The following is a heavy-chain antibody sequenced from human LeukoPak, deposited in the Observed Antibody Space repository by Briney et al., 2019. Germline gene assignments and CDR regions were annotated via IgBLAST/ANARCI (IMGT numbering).Heavy chain of an antibody. J-gene: IGHJ4*02. Sequence: SVKVSCKTSGGTFRNYATNWVRQAPGQGLEWMGRIIPILGGENYAQKFKGRLTITADRSTNTAYMELSGLTSEDTAVYYCAAVRGYYDSSGYSLGDYWGQGTLVTVSS. CDR1: GGTFRNYA. CDR2: IIPILGGE. V-gene: IGHV1-69*04. CDR3: AAVRGYYDSSGYSLGDY. D-gene: IGHD3-22*01.